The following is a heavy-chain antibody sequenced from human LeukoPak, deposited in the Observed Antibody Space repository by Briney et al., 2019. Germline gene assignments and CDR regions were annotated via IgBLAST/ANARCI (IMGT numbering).Heavy chain of an antibody. J-gene: IGHJ4*02. Sequence: SETLSLTCTVSAGSIGSDYWTWIRQPPGKGLEYIGYIYYTGGTNYNPSLMSRVTIPVDTSKNQFSLELSSVTAADTAVYFCAKYGNSGWVIDNWGQGTLVTVSS. V-gene: IGHV4-59*08. D-gene: IGHD6-19*01. CDR2: IYYTGGT. CDR3: AKYGNSGWVIDN. CDR1: AGSIGSDY.